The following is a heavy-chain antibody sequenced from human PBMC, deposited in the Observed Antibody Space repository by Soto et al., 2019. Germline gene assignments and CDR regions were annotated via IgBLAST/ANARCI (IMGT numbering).Heavy chain of an antibody. CDR1: GFTVSSNY. CDR3: VRDLDPHYCSGGSCHAFDI. V-gene: IGHV3-53*01. J-gene: IGHJ3*02. CDR2: IYSGGST. D-gene: IGHD2-15*01. Sequence: PGGSLRLSCAASGFTVSSNYMSWVRQAPGKVLEWVSVIYSGGSTYYADSVKGRFTISRDNSKNTLYLQMNSLRAEDTAVYYCVRDLDPHYCSGGSCHAFDIWGQGTMVTVSS.